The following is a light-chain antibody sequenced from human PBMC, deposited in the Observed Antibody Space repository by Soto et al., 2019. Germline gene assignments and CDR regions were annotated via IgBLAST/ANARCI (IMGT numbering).Light chain of an antibody. Sequence: QSLVTQPPSASGTPGQRVTISCSGSSSNVGSNTVDWYQLLPGTAPKLLIYHNNQRPSGVPDRLSGSKSGTSASLAISGLQSEDEADYYCAVWDDTLKAVVFGGGTKVTVL. V-gene: IGLV1-44*01. CDR1: SSNVGSNT. J-gene: IGLJ2*01. CDR2: HNN. CDR3: AVWDDTLKAVV.